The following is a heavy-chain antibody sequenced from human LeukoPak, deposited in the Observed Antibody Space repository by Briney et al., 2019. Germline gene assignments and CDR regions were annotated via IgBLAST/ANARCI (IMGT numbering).Heavy chain of an antibody. J-gene: IGHJ4*02. CDR3: ATGAHYYGS. V-gene: IGHV3-30*02. D-gene: IGHD3-10*01. CDR2: MWHDGGYE. Sequence: GGSLRLSCAASGFTLSTYGMYWVRQAPGRALEWVAFMWHDGGYEYVADSVKGRFAISGDNSKNTLYLQMNSLRVEDTAVYYCATGAHYYGSWGQGTLVTVSS. CDR1: GFTLSTYG.